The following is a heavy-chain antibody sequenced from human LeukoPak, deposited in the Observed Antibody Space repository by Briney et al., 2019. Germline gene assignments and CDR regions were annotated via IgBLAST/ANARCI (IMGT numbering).Heavy chain of an antibody. V-gene: IGHV4-4*09. CDR2: IYTSGST. Sequence: SETLSLTCTVSGGSISSYYWSWIRQPPGKGLEWIGYIYTSGSTNYNPSLKSRVTISVDTSKNQFSLKLSSVTAADTAVYYCARQVLTAENDYFDYWGQGTLVTVSS. CDR1: GGSISSYY. D-gene: IGHD2-21*02. CDR3: ARQVLTAENDYFDY. J-gene: IGHJ4*02.